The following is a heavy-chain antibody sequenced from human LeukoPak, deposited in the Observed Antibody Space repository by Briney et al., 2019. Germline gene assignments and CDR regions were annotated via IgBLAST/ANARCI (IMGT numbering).Heavy chain of an antibody. CDR2: IYYSGST. CDR3: ARHLAYSGYDGAFDI. CDR1: GGSISDSDYH. Sequence: SETLSLTCTVSGGSISDSDYHWGWIRQPPGKGLEWIGSIYYSGSTYYNPSLKSRVTISIDTSKNQFSLRLSSVTAADTAVYYCARHLAYSGYDGAFDIWGQGTMVTVSS. V-gene: IGHV4-39*01. J-gene: IGHJ3*02. D-gene: IGHD5-12*01.